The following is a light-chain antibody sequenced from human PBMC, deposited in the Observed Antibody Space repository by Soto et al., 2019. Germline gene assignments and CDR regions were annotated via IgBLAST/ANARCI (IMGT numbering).Light chain of an antibody. CDR2: SDN. CDR1: SSNIGGNT. V-gene: IGLV1-44*01. CDR3: AAWYDSLNADV. J-gene: IGLJ1*01. Sequence: QSVLTQPPSASGTPGQRVTISCSGSSSNIGGNTVRWYQQLPGTAPKPLIYSDNQRPSGVPDRFSGSKSGTSASLALSGLQFEDEAEDFCAAWYDSLNADVFGTGTKLTVL.